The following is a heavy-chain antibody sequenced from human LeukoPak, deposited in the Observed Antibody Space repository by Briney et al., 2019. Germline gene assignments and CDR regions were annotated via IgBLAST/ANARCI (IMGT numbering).Heavy chain of an antibody. Sequence: SETLSLTCTVSGGSISSGDYYWSWIRQPPGKGLEWIGYIYYSGSTYYNPSLKSRVTISVDTSKNQFSLKLSSVTAADTAVYYCARGVVVITRYWYFDLWGRGTLVTVSP. CDR2: IYYSGST. CDR1: GGSISSGDYY. J-gene: IGHJ2*01. CDR3: ARGVVVITRYWYFDL. V-gene: IGHV4-30-4*01. D-gene: IGHD3-22*01.